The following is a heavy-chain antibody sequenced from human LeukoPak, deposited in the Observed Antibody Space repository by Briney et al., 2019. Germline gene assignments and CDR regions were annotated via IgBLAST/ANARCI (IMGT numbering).Heavy chain of an antibody. CDR3: AKGAIAATVRALYYYGMDV. CDR2: ISGSGGST. V-gene: IGHV3-23*01. J-gene: IGHJ6*02. CDR1: GFTFSSYA. Sequence: GGSLRLSCAASGFTFSSYAMSWVRQAPGKGLEWVSAISGSGGSTYYADSVKGRFTISRDNSKNTLYLQMNSLRAEDTAVYYCAKGAIAATVRALYYYGMDVCGQGTTVTVSS. D-gene: IGHD6-13*01.